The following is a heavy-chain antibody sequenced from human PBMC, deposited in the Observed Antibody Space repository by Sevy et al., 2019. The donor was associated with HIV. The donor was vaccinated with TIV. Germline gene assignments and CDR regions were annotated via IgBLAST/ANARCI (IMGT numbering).Heavy chain of an antibody. V-gene: IGHV3-48*03. D-gene: IGHD4-17*01. CDR1: GFTFSSYE. CDR3: ARDLPPSATTVAHFDY. Sequence: GGSLRLSCAASGFTFSSYEMNWVRQAPGKGLEWVSYISNSGTTISYSDSVRGLFSISRDNARNSLYLQMNSLRAEDTAVYYCARDLPPSATTVAHFDYWGQGTLVTVSS. CDR2: ISNSGTTI. J-gene: IGHJ4*02.